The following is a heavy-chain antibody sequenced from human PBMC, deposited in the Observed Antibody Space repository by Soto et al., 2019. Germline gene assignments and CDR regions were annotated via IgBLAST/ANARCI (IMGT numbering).Heavy chain of an antibody. Sequence: EVQLVESGGGLVQPGGSLRLSCVASGFTFRSYEMNWVRQAPGKGLEWVSYISSSGSSIYYPDSVKGRFTISRDNAKNSLYLQMNSLRAEDTAIYYCARESCMDVWGQGTTVTVSS. J-gene: IGHJ6*02. CDR3: ARESCMDV. CDR1: GFTFRSYE. CDR2: ISSSGSSI. V-gene: IGHV3-48*03.